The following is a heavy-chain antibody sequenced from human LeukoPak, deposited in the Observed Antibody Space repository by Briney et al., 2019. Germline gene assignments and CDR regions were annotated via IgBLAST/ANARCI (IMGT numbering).Heavy chain of an antibody. CDR1: GFTFRTYG. Sequence: GGSLRLSCAASGFTFRTYGMHWVRQAPGKGLEWLAVIWFDGSNKFYADSVKGRFTISRDNSENTLYLQMNSLRVEDTAVYCCARATGTTSNYYYGMEVWGKGTTVTVSS. CDR2: IWFDGSNK. CDR3: ARATGTTSNYYYGMEV. V-gene: IGHV3-33*01. J-gene: IGHJ6*04. D-gene: IGHD1-1*01.